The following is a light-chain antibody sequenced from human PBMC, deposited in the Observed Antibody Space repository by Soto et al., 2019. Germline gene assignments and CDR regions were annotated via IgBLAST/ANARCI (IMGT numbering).Light chain of an antibody. Sequence: EIVLTQSPGTLSLSPGERATLSCSASQSVSSSYLAWYQQKAGQGPRLLIYGASSRDTGIPDRFSGSGSGTDFTLTISRLEPADFAVYYCQQYDSSPGTFGQGTKLEIK. CDR2: GAS. J-gene: IGKJ1*01. V-gene: IGKV3-20*01. CDR3: QQYDSSPGT. CDR1: QSVSSSY.